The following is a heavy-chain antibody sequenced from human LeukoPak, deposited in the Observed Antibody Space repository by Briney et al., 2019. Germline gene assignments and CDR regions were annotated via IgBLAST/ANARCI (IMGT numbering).Heavy chain of an antibody. CDR1: GYTFTGYY. Sequence: GASVKVSCKASGYTFTGYYMHWVRQAPGQGLEWMGWINPNSGGTNYAQKFQGRVTMTRATSISTAYMELSRLRSDDTAVYYCARSPSWNSSWDDFRGQGTLVNVPS. V-gene: IGHV1-2*02. D-gene: IGHD6-13*01. CDR2: INPNSGGT. J-gene: IGHJ4*02. CDR3: ARSPSWNSSWDDF.